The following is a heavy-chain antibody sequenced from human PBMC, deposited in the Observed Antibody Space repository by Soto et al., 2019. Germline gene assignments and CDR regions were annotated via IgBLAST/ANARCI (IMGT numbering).Heavy chain of an antibody. CDR2: ISTSSRYT. V-gene: IGHV3-11*06. CDR1: GFTFSDYY. D-gene: IGHD3-3*01. Sequence: QVQLVESGGGLVKPGGSLRLSCAASGFTFSDYYMSWIRQAPGKGLEWVSYISTSSRYTNYADSVKGRFTISRDNAKNSLYLQMNSLRVEDTAVYYCAKSTTYDFWSGYKRDFDYWGQGTLVTVSS. CDR3: AKSTTYDFWSGYKRDFDY. J-gene: IGHJ4*02.